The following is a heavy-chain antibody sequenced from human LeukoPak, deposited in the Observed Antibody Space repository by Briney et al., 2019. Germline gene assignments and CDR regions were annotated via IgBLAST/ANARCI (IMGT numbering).Heavy chain of an antibody. CDR3: AREDASAFDI. CDR2: IDPNSGGT. Sequence: GASVKVSCKASRYTFSGYYIHWVRQAPGQGLEWMGWIDPNSGGTNYTQKFQGRVTMTRDTSISTAYMELSRLKSDDTAVYYCAREDASAFDIWGQGTMVTVSS. V-gene: IGHV1-2*02. CDR1: RYTFSGYY. J-gene: IGHJ3*02.